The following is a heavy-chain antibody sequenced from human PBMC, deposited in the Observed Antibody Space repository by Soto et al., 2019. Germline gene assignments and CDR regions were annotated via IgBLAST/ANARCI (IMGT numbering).Heavy chain of an antibody. CDR2: ISNDGTNK. Sequence: RLSCAASGFTFSNYAMYWVRQAPGKGLEWVAVISNDGTNKYYADSVKGRFTISRDNSKTTLYLQMNSLRAEDTAVYYCARDQMGGYSGYDYAYYYYYFMDVWGQGTTVTVSS. CDR1: GFTFSNYA. J-gene: IGHJ6*02. D-gene: IGHD5-12*01. CDR3: ARDQMGGYSGYDYAYYYYYFMDV. V-gene: IGHV3-30-3*01.